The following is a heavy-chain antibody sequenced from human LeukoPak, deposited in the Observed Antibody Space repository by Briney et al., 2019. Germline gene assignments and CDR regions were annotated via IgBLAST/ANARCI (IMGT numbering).Heavy chain of an antibody. CDR2: ISWNSGSI. Sequence: PGRSLRLSCAASGFTFDDYAMHWVRQAPGKGLEWVSGISWNSGSIGYGDSVKGRFTISRDNAKNSLYLQMNSLRAEDTALYYCAKDMGGYNNYWGQGTLVTVSS. J-gene: IGHJ4*02. CDR3: AKDMGGYNNY. V-gene: IGHV3-9*01. CDR1: GFTFDDYA. D-gene: IGHD5-12*01.